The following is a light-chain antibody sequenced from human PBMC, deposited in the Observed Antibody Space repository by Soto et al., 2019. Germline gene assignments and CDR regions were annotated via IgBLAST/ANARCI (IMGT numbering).Light chain of an antibody. Sequence: QSALTQPPSASGSPGQSVTMSCTGTSSDIGGCNFVSWYQQHPGKAPKLIIYEVNKRPSGVPDRFSGSKSGNTASLTVSGLQADDEGDYYCSSYAGTNNLGVFGGGTKLTVL. V-gene: IGLV2-8*01. CDR3: SSYAGTNNLGV. CDR2: EVN. CDR1: SSDIGGCNF. J-gene: IGLJ3*02.